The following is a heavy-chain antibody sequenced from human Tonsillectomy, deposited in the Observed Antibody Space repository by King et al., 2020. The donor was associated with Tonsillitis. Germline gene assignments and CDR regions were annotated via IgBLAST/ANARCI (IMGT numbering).Heavy chain of an antibody. D-gene: IGHD5-24*01. V-gene: IGHV4-39*01. J-gene: IGHJ3*02. CDR1: GASISSRSYY. Sequence: QLQESGPGLVKPSETLSLTCTVSGASISSRSYYWGWIRQPPGKGLEWIGSVYYSGSTYYNPSLKSRATISEDTSNYQFSLKLSSVTAADTAVYYCANQVYGYSWWSAAFDIWGQGTLVTVSS. CDR2: VYYSGST. CDR3: ANQVYGYSWWSAAFDI.